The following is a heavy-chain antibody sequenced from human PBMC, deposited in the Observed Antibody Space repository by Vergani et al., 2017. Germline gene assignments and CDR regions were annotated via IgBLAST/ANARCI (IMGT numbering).Heavy chain of an antibody. CDR1: GGSFNDYW. V-gene: IGHV4-34*01. CDR2: IRHDGIT. J-gene: IGHJ1*01. CDR3: ATKSCGTPGCQIGYFRE. D-gene: IGHD1-1*01. Sequence: QAQLQQWGAGLLKPSETLSLTCAIYGGSFNDYWWTWIRQPPGKGLEWIGEIRHDGITHYSPSLKSRVTISIDTSTHQFSLNLRSVTAADTAVYYCATKSCGTPGCQIGYFREWGQGTLVTVSS.